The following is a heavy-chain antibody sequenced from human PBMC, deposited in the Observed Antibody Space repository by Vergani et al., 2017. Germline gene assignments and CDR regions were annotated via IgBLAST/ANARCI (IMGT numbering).Heavy chain of an antibody. Sequence: EVQLMESGEGLVKPGRSLRLSCAASGFTLGSYWMHWARQATGKGLVWDSRINSDGSSASYADSEKGRFTIDRDNSKNTLYLQMNSLRAEDTAVYYCAIDLAYCDYGGYYYYIDVWGKGTTVTVSS. V-gene: IGHV3-74*01. CDR1: GFTLGSYW. D-gene: IGHD4-23*01. CDR2: INSDGSSA. CDR3: AIDLAYCDYGGYYYYIDV. J-gene: IGHJ6*03.